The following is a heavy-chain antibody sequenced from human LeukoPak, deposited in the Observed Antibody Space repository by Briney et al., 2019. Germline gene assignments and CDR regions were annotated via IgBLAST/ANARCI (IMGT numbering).Heavy chain of an antibody. CDR2: VFNSGRT. Sequence: PSETLSLTCTVSGGSISSYYWSWIRQPPGKGLEWIGYVFNSGRTNLNPSLRSRATMSVDTSKNQSSLKLSSLTAADTAVYYCAGRQHIVVVTATRGSFDMWGQGTMVTVSS. CDR3: AGRQHIVVVTATRGSFDM. CDR1: GGSISSYY. V-gene: IGHV4-59*01. D-gene: IGHD2-21*02. J-gene: IGHJ3*02.